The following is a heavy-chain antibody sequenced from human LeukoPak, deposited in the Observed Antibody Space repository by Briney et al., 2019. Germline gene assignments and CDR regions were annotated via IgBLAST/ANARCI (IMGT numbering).Heavy chain of an antibody. J-gene: IGHJ4*02. CDR3: AKARHYGDYVSSFDY. D-gene: IGHD4-17*01. CDR1: GGSFSGYY. CDR2: INQSGST. Sequence: PSETLSLTCAVYGGSFSGYYWNWIRQPPGEGLEWIGEINQSGSTNYNPSLKSRVTISVDTSKNHFSLKLNSVTAADTAVYYCAKARHYGDYVSSFDYWGQGTLLTVSS. V-gene: IGHV4-34*01.